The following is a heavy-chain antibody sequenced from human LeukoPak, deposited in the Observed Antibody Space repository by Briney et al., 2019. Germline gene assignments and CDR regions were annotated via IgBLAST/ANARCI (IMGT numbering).Heavy chain of an antibody. J-gene: IGHJ3*02. Sequence: PSEALSLTCAVSGGSISSSNWWSWVRQPPGKGLEWIGEIYHSGSTNYNPSLKSRVTISVDKSKNQFSLKLSSVTAADTAVYYCARGWSDSSGYCPFDIWGQGTMVTVSS. D-gene: IGHD3-22*01. CDR1: GGSISSSNW. CDR2: IYHSGST. CDR3: ARGWSDSSGYCPFDI. V-gene: IGHV4-4*02.